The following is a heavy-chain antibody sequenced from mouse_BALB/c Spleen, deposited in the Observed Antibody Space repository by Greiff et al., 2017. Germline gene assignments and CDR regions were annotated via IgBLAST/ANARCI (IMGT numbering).Heavy chain of an antibody. CDR1: GFTFSDYY. Sequence: EVMLVESGGGLVKPGGSLKLSCAASGFTFSDYYMYWVRQTPEKRLEWVATISGGGSYTYYPDRVKGRFTISRDNAKNNLYLQMSSLKCEDTAMYYCARGKAYYYAMDYWGQGTSVTVSS. CDR2: ISGGGSYT. V-gene: IGHV5-4*02. J-gene: IGHJ4*01. CDR3: ARGKAYYYAMDY.